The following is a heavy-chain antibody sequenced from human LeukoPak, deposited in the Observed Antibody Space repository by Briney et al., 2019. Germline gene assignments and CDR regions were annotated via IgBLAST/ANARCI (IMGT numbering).Heavy chain of an antibody. V-gene: IGHV3-11*04. CDR1: GFTFTDYY. D-gene: IGHD4-23*01. CDR3: TRETTVAYDY. Sequence: KPGGSLRLSCTVSGFTFTDYYMSWVRQAPGKGLEWVSYISSSGSMLHYADSVEGRFTISRDNAKNSLYLQMSSLRVEDTAVYYCTRETTVAYDYWGQGTLVTASS. J-gene: IGHJ4*02. CDR2: ISSSGSML.